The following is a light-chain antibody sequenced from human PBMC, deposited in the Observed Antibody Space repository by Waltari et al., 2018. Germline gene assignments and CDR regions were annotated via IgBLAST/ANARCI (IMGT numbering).Light chain of an antibody. J-gene: IGLJ2*01. CDR2: DVS. V-gene: IGLV2-14*01. CDR3: FSYSSATPGNVV. Sequence: SALTQPASVSGSLGQSITFSCTGTSSDVGGYNYVAWYQQHPGKAPKLMIQDVSNRPSGVPLRFAGTKSGNTASLTISGLQADDEADYYCFSYSSATPGNVVIGGGTKLTVL. CDR1: SSDVGGYNY.